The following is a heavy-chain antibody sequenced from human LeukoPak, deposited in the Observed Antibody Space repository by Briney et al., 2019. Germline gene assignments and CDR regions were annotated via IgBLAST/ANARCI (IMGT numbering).Heavy chain of an antibody. CDR3: ARGPSGYHNT. J-gene: IGHJ4*02. Sequence: GSLRLSCAASGFTFSSYAMTWVRQAPGKGLEWVSVISGSGANTDYADSVKGRFTISRDNSKNTLYLQMNSLRAEDTAVYYCARGPSGYHNTGGQGTLVTVSS. V-gene: IGHV3-23*01. D-gene: IGHD5-12*01. CDR2: ISGSGANT. CDR1: GFTFSSYA.